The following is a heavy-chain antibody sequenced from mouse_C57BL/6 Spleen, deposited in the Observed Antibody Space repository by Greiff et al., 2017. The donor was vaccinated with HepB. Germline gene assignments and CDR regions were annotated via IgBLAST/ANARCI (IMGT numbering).Heavy chain of an antibody. CDR3: ARDGSSYGGYFDY. J-gene: IGHJ2*01. Sequence: EVKLQESGGGLVKPGGSLKLSCAASGFTFSSYTMSWVRQTPEKRLEWVATISGGGGNTYYPDSVKGRFTISRDNAKNTLYLQMSSLRSEDTALYYCARDGSSYGGYFDYWGQGTTLTVSS. V-gene: IGHV5-9*01. CDR2: ISGGGGNT. CDR1: GFTFSSYT. D-gene: IGHD1-1*01.